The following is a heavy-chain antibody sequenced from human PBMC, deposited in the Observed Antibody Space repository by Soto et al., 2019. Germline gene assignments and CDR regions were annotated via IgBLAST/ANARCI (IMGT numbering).Heavy chain of an antibody. CDR2: IIPLFGTA. CDR1: GGTFNIYT. J-gene: IGHJ3*02. V-gene: IGHV1-69*01. CDR3: ARYTHYYGSGSFYPPLI. Sequence: QVQLVQSGAEVKKPGSSVKVSCKASGGTFNIYTFNWVRQAPGQGLEWIGGIIPLFGTANYAQKFQGRVTITADESTSTAYMELSSLRSEDAAMYYCARYTHYYGSGSFYPPLIWGQGKMVTVSS. D-gene: IGHD3-10*01.